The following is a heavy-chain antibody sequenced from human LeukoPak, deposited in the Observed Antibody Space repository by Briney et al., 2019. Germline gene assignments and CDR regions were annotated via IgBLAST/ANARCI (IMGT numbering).Heavy chain of an antibody. J-gene: IGHJ4*02. CDR1: GGSISNYY. CDR3: ARGPPSFDY. CDR2: IYYSGSG. V-gene: IGHV4-59*01. Sequence: PSETLSLTCTVSGGSISNYYWSWIRQPPGKGLEWIGYIYYSGSGNYNPSLKSRVTISVDTSKNQFSLKLSSVTAADTAVYYCARGPPSFDYWGQGTLVTVSS.